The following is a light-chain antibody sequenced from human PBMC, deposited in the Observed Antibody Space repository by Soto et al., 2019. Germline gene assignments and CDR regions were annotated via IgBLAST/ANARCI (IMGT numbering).Light chain of an antibody. J-gene: IGKJ5*01. V-gene: IGKV3-20*01. CDR1: QSISSSY. Sequence: EIVLTQSPGTLSLSPGERATLSCRASQSISSSYLAWYQQKPGQAPRLLIYGASSRASGFPNRFSGSGSGTDFTLTISRLEPEDFGVYYCQHYGSSLSITFGQGTRLEI. CDR2: GAS. CDR3: QHYGSSLSIT.